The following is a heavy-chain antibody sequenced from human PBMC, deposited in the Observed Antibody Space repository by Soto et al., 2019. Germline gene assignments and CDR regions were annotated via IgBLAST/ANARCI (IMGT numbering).Heavy chain of an antibody. CDR3: ARDSSSSLYYYGMDV. Sequence: SDTLYLTCTVSGGPISSGDYYWSWIRQPPGKGLEWIGYIYYSGSTYYNPSLKSRVTISVDTSKNQFSLKLSSVTAADTAVYYCARDSSSSLYYYGMDVWGQGTTVTVSS. V-gene: IGHV4-30-4*02. CDR2: IYYSGST. J-gene: IGHJ6*02. D-gene: IGHD6-6*01. CDR1: GGPISSGDYY.